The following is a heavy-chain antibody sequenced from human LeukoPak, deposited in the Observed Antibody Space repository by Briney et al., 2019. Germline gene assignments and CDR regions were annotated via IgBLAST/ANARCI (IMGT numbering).Heavy chain of an antibody. CDR2: IKQDGSEK. V-gene: IGHV3-7*01. J-gene: IGHJ3*02. D-gene: IGHD3-22*01. Sequence: PGGSLRLSCAASGFTFSSYWMSWVRQAPGKGLEWVANIKQDGSEKYYVDSVKGRFTISRDNAKNSLYLQMNSLRAEDTAVYYCARVNYYDSSDAHAFDIWGQGTMVSVSS. CDR3: ARVNYYDSSDAHAFDI. CDR1: GFTFSSYW.